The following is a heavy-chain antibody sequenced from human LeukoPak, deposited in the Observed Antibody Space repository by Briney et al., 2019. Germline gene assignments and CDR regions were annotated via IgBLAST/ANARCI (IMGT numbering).Heavy chain of an antibody. J-gene: IGHJ4*02. CDR1: GFTFSSYG. Sequence: GGSLRLSCAASGFTFSSYGMHWVRQAPGKGLEWVAFIRYDGSNKYYAASVKGRFTISRDNFKNTLYLQMNSLRAEDTAVYYCAKAPFGVTPAGGFFDYWGQGTLVTVSS. D-gene: IGHD3-16*01. CDR3: AKAPFGVTPAGGFFDY. CDR2: IRYDGSNK. V-gene: IGHV3-30*02.